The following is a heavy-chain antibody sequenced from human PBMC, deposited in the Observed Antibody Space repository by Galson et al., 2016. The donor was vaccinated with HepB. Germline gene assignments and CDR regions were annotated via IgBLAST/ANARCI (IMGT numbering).Heavy chain of an antibody. CDR1: GGTFTRFA. V-gene: IGHV1-69*13. CDR3: ARVDTYFYDTTGYYYDGGDSRKSDY. CDR2: IIPILATS. Sequence: SVKVSCKASGGTFTRFATSWVRQAPGQGLEWMGGIIPILATSSYAQKFQGRVTITADDSTTTAYMELRSLTSEDTAVYYCARVDTYFYDTTGYYYDGGDSRKSDYWGQGTLVTVSS. D-gene: IGHD3-22*01. J-gene: IGHJ4*02.